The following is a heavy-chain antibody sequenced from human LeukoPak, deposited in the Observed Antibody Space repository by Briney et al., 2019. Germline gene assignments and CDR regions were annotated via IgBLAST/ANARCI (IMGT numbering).Heavy chain of an antibody. J-gene: IGHJ4*02. CDR2: ISAYNGNT. V-gene: IGHV1-18*04. CDR3: ARAHTYYYDSSGLNYFDY. CDR1: GYTFTGYY. Sequence: ASVKVSCKASGYTFTGYYMHWVRQAPGQGLEWMGWISAYNGNTNYAQKLQGRVTMTTDTSTSTAYMELRSLRSDDTAVYYCARAHTYYYDSSGLNYFDYWGQGTLVTVSS. D-gene: IGHD3-22*01.